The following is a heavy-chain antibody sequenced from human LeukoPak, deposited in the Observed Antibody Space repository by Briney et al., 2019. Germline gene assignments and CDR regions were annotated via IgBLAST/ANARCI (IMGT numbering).Heavy chain of an antibody. CDR3: TTDGPYDSSGWFDY. Sequence: GGSLRLSCAASGFTFSNAWMSWVRQAPGKGLEWVGRIKSKTDGGTTDYAAPVKGRFTISRDDSKNTLYLQMNSLKTEDTAVYYCTTDGPYDSSGWFDYWGQGTLVTVSS. V-gene: IGHV3-15*01. D-gene: IGHD3-22*01. CDR2: IKSKTDGGTT. J-gene: IGHJ4*02. CDR1: GFTFSNAW.